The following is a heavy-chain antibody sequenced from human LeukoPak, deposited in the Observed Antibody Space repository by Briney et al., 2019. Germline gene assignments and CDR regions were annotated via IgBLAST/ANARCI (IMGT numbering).Heavy chain of an antibody. CDR2: IYYSGSS. V-gene: IGHV4-30-4*01. Sequence: SQTLSLTCTVSGGSISSGDYYWSWIRQPPGKGLEWIGYIYYSGSSYYNPSLKSRVTISVDTSKNQFSLKLSSVTAADTAVYYCARDGYYDSSGLDAFDIWGQGTMVTVSS. J-gene: IGHJ3*02. CDR1: GGSISSGDYY. CDR3: ARDGYYDSSGLDAFDI. D-gene: IGHD3-22*01.